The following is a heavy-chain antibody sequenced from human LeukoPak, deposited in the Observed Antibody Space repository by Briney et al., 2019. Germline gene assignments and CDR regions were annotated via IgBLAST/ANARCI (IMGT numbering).Heavy chain of an antibody. CDR1: GGSLSSSSYY. CDR3: AREEAGFFGPFLPDY. CDR2: IYYSGST. D-gene: IGHD6-19*01. J-gene: IGHJ4*02. Sequence: SETLSLTCTVSGGSLSSSSYYWGWIRQPPGKGLEWIGSIYYSGSTYYNPSLKSRVTISVDTSKNQFSLRLSSVTAADTAVYYCAREEAGFFGPFLPDYWGQGTLVTVSS. V-gene: IGHV4-39*02.